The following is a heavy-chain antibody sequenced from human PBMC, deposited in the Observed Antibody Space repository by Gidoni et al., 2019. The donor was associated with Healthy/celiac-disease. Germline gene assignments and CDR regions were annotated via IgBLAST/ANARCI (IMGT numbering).Heavy chain of an antibody. J-gene: IGHJ3*02. CDR3: ARGWIFGVVIIKPGAFDI. V-gene: IGHV6-1*01. CDR1: GDSVSSHSAA. CDR2: TYYRSKWYN. Sequence: QVQLQQSGPGLVKPSQTLSLTCAISGDSVSSHSAAWNWIRQSPSRGLEWLGRTYYRSKWYNDYAVSVKSRITINPDTSKNQFSLQLNSVTPEDTAVYYCARGWIFGVVIIKPGAFDIWGQGTMVTVSS. D-gene: IGHD3-3*01.